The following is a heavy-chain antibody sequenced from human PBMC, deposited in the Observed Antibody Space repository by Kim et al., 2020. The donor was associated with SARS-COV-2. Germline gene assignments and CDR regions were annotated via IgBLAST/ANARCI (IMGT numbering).Heavy chain of an antibody. D-gene: IGHD6-13*01. CDR2: SPI. Sequence: SPICYATSGKGRFTTSRHNAKNSLYLQMNSLRAEDTAVYYCARGPAADDYWGQGTLVTVSS. J-gene: IGHJ4*02. V-gene: IGHV3-11*01. CDR3: ARGPAADDY.